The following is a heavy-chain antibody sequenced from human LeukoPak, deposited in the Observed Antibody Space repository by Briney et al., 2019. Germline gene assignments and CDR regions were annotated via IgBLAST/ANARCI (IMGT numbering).Heavy chain of an antibody. CDR2: IIPVFGTA. V-gene: IGHV1-69*13. CDR1: GGTFSSYA. Sequence: SVKVSCKASGGTFSSYAISWVRQAPGQGLEWMGGIIPVFGTANYAQKFQGRVTITADESTSTAYMELSSLRSEDTAVYYCARDQGGYCSSTSCYFYGMDVWGQGTTVTVSS. CDR3: ARDQGGYCSSTSCYFYGMDV. D-gene: IGHD2-2*01. J-gene: IGHJ6*02.